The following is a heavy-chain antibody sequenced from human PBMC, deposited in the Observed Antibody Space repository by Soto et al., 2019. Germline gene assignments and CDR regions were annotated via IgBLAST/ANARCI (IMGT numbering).Heavy chain of an antibody. J-gene: IGHJ5*02. CDR2: TYYRSKWYN. D-gene: IGHD6-6*01. V-gene: IGHV6-1*01. CDR1: GDSVSSNSAA. Sequence: PSQTLSLTCAISGDSVSSNSAAWNWIRQSPSRGLEWLGRTYYRSKWYNDYAVSVKSRITINPDTSKNQFSLQLNSVTPEDTAAYYCARGDIAARLGDNWFDPWGQGTLVTVSS. CDR3: ARGDIAARLGDNWFDP.